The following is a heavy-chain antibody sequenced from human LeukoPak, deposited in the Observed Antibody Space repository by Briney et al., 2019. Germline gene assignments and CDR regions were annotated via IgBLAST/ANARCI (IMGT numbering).Heavy chain of an antibody. CDR1: GGSISSHY. CDR2: ISNSGST. J-gene: IGHJ5*02. CDR3: ARELMDYYDSSGYYQRGFDP. V-gene: IGHV4-59*11. D-gene: IGHD3-22*01. Sequence: SETLSLTCTVSGGSISSHYWTWIRQSPVKGLEWIGDISNSGSTYYNPSLKSRVTISVDTSKNQFSLKLSSVTAADTAVYYCARELMDYYDSSGYYQRGFDPWGQGTLVTVSS.